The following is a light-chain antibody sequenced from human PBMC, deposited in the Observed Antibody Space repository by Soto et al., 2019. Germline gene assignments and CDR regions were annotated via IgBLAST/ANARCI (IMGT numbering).Light chain of an antibody. CDR3: QQYKSYPWT. V-gene: IGKV1-16*02. J-gene: IGKJ1*01. Sequence: DIQMTQSPSSLSASVGDRVTITCRASEVIGNSLGWFQQKPGKASETLIFAASSLQSGVTSKFSGSGSGTHFTLTINSLQPEDFATYYCQQYKSYPWTSGQGTKVDIK. CDR1: EVIGNS. CDR2: AAS.